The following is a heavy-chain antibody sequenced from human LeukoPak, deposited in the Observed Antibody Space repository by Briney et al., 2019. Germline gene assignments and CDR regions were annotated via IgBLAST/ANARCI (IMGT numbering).Heavy chain of an antibody. CDR3: AKDRDGYPDY. Sequence: GGSLRLSCAASGFTFSSYWMSWVRQAPGKGLEWVANIKQDGSEKYYADSVKGRFTISRDNSKNTLYLQMNSLRAEDTAVYYCAKDRDGYPDYWGQGTLVTVSS. D-gene: IGHD5-24*01. CDR2: IKQDGSEK. CDR1: GFTFSSYW. J-gene: IGHJ4*02. V-gene: IGHV3-7*01.